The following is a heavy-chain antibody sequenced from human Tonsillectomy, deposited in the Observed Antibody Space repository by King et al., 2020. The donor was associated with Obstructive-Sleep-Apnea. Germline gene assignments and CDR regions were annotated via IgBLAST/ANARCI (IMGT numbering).Heavy chain of an antibody. CDR2: VSGCGDSI. D-gene: IGHD3-9*01. V-gene: IGHV3-23*04. J-gene: IGHJ4*02. CDR1: GFTFSSYV. CDR3: AKKPPSLTGLAY. Sequence: VQLVESGGGLVQPGGSLRLSCAASGFTFSSYVMSLVRQAPGKGMEWGSGVSGCGDSIYSADSVKGRFTIYMDNSKNTLYLQMNSLRAEDTAVYFCAKKPPSLTGLAYWGQGTLVTVSS.